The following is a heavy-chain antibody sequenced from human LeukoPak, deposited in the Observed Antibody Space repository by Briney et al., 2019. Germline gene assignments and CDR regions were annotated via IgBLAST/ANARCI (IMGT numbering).Heavy chain of an antibody. CDR2: IYYSGST. CDR1: GGSISSYY. D-gene: IGHD3-10*01. CDR3: ARSVWFGELLGHFDY. V-gene: IGHV4-59*01. Sequence: PSETLSLTCTVSGGSISSYYWSWIRQPPGKGLEWIGYIYYSGSTNYNPSLKSRVTISVDTSKNQFSLKLSSVTAADTAVYYCARSVWFGELLGHFDYWGQGTLVTVSS. J-gene: IGHJ4*02.